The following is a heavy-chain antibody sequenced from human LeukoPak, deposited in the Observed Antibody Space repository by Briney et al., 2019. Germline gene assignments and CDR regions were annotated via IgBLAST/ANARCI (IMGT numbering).Heavy chain of an antibody. D-gene: IGHD6-13*01. J-gene: IGHJ5*02. CDR3: ARAGAAAGTGWFDP. V-gene: IGHV1-69*05. CDR2: IIPIFGTA. Sequence: SVKDSCKASGGTFSSYAISWVRQAPGQGLEWMGGIIPIFGTANYAQKFQGRVTITTEESTSTAYMELSSLRSEDTAVYYCARAGAAAGTGWFDPWGQGTLVTVSS. CDR1: GGTFSSYA.